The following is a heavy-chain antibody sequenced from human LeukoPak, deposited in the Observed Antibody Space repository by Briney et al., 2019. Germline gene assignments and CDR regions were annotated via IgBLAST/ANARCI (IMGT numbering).Heavy chain of an antibody. Sequence: GGSLRLSCAASGFTFSSYWMHWVRQAPGKGLVWVSRINGDGSSTSYADSVKGRFTISRDNAKNTLYLQMNSLRAEDTAVYYCARGPYYYDSSGYSLENYWGQGTLVTVSS. V-gene: IGHV3-74*01. CDR3: ARGPYYYDSSGYSLENY. J-gene: IGHJ4*02. CDR2: INGDGSST. D-gene: IGHD3-22*01. CDR1: GFTFSSYW.